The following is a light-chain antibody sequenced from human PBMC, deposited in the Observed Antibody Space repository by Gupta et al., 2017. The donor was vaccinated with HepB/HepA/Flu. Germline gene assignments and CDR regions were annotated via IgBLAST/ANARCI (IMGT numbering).Light chain of an antibody. CDR3: QQYNNWPPFT. J-gene: IGKJ3*01. CDR1: QSVSAN. CDR2: GAS. V-gene: IGKV3-15*01. Sequence: EIVMTLSPATLSVSPGERVTLSCRASQSVSANLAWYQQKPGQAPRLLISGASTRATGVPARFSCSGSGTEYTLTISSLQSEDFAVYYCQQYNNWPPFTFGPGTKVDIK.